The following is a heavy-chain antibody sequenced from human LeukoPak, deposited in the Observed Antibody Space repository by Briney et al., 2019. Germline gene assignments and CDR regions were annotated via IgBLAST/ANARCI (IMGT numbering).Heavy chain of an antibody. Sequence: ASVRVSCKASGGTFSSYAISWVRQAPGQGLEWMGGIIPIFGTANYAQKFQGRVTITADKSTSTAYMELSSLRSEDTAVYYCARVGYYDILTGYFYWGQGTLVTVSS. CDR1: GGTFSSYA. J-gene: IGHJ4*02. V-gene: IGHV1-69*06. D-gene: IGHD3-9*01. CDR2: IIPIFGTA. CDR3: ARVGYYDILTGYFY.